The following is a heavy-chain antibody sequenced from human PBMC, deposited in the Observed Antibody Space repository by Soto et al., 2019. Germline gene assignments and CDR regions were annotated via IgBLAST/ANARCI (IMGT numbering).Heavy chain of an antibody. V-gene: IGHV1-69*06. Sequence: QVQLVQSGAEMRKPGSSLRVSCEASGGIFSDYAFSWVRQAPGQGLEWMGGIVPRFGSPNYAQKFGGRVTITADTSTSTVYMEMSSLRFDDTAVYFCARDRIQLRLGKYSFNGMDVWGQGTTITVSS. CDR3: ARDRIQLRLGKYSFNGMDV. J-gene: IGHJ6*02. CDR2: IVPRFGSP. CDR1: GGIFSDYA. D-gene: IGHD5-18*01.